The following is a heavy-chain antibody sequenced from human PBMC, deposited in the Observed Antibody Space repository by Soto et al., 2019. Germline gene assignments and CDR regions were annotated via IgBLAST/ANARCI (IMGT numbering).Heavy chain of an antibody. CDR3: AKSRQRASSGYYSDY. J-gene: IGHJ4*02. CDR1: GFTFSSYA. V-gene: IGHV3-23*01. CDR2: ISGSGGST. D-gene: IGHD3-22*01. Sequence: GGSLRLSCAASGFTFSSYAMSWVRQAPGKGLEWVSAISGSGGSTYYADSVKGRFTISRDNSKNTLYLQMNSLRAEDTAVYYCAKSRQRASSGYYSDYWGQGTLVTVSS.